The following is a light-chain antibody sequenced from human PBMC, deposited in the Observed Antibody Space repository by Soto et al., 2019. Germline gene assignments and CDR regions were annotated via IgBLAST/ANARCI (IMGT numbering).Light chain of an antibody. Sequence: EIVLTQSPGTLSLSPGERATLSCRASQSVSSRYLVWYQQTPGQAPRLLISAASSRATGIPDRFSGSGSGTDFTLTISRLDPEDFAVYYCPQYASSPYTFGQGTKLEIK. CDR3: PQYASSPYT. V-gene: IGKV3-20*01. J-gene: IGKJ2*01. CDR1: QSVSSRY. CDR2: AAS.